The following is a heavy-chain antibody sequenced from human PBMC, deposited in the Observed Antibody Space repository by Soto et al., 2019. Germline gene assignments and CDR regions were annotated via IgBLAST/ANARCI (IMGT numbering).Heavy chain of an antibody. CDR3: ATLGAYYYGMDV. CDR2: INAGNGNT. CDR1: GYTFSSYA. Sequence: ASVKVSCKATGYTFSSYAMHWVRQAPGQRLEWMGWINAGNGNTTYAQNFQGRVIMTRDTSASTVYMELSSLRSEDTAVYYCATLGAYYYGMDVWGQGTPVTAP. J-gene: IGHJ6*02. V-gene: IGHV1-3*01.